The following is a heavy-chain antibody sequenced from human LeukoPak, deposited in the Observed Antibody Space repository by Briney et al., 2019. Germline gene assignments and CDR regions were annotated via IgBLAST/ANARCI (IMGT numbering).Heavy chain of an antibody. V-gene: IGHV4-4*07. CDR1: GGSINNYF. Sequence: PSETLSLTCTVSGGSINNYFWSWIRLPAGKGLEWIGRVYSSGSTIYNPSLKSRVTMSVDTSTNQFSLKLSYVTAADTAVCYCAKGSRWFDPWGQGTLVTVSS. CDR3: AKGSRWFDP. CDR2: VYSSGST. J-gene: IGHJ5*02.